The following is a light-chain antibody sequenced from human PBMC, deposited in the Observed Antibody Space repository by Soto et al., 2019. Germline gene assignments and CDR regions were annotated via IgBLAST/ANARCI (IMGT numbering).Light chain of an antibody. CDR3: HHFGSLPET. Sequence: EVVLTQSPGTLSLSPGERVTLSCRASQSVASSYLAWYQQKPGRAPRLLFYSASSRATGIPDRFSGSGSGTDFTLTISRLEPEDSAVYYCHHFGSLPETFVQGTKVDIK. V-gene: IGKV3-20*01. CDR2: SAS. J-gene: IGKJ1*01. CDR1: QSVASSY.